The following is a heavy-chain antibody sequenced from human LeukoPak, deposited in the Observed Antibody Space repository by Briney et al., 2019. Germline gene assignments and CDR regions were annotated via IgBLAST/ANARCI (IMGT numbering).Heavy chain of an antibody. Sequence: SETLSLTCAVYGGSFSGYYWSWIRQPPGKGLEWIGEINHSGSTNYNPSLKSRVTISVDTSKNQFSLKLSSVTAADTAVYYCARGKRGQSNWGQGTLVTVSS. CDR1: GGSFSGYY. CDR3: ARGKRGQSN. V-gene: IGHV4-34*01. D-gene: IGHD5-24*01. J-gene: IGHJ4*02. CDR2: INHSGST.